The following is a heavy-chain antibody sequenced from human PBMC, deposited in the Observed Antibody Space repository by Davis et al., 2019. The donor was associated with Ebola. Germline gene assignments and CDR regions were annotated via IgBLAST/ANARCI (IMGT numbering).Heavy chain of an antibody. J-gene: IGHJ4*02. CDR2: IYPGDSDT. CDR1: AYTFAMYW. V-gene: IGHV5-51*03. Sequence: PGKSLKISCKASAYTFAMYWIGWVRQTPGKGLEWLGIIYPGDSDTRYNPSFQGQVTISADKSINTAYLQWITLKASDTAMYYCARRGRIPVAGTDHFDYWGQGTLVTVSS. D-gene: IGHD6-19*01. CDR3: ARRGRIPVAGTDHFDY.